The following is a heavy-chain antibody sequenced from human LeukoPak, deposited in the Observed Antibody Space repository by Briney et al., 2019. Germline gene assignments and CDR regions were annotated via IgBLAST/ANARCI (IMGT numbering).Heavy chain of an antibody. D-gene: IGHD3-10*01. Sequence: GGSLTLSCAASGVTFNNYWMHWVREVPGEGRVCVARINTDGSRTTYADSVKGRFTISRDNAKDTVYLQMNSLRAEDTAVYYCATVRSGSWDWFDPWGQGTLLTVSS. CDR1: GVTFNNYW. CDR2: INTDGSRT. V-gene: IGHV3-74*03. J-gene: IGHJ5*02. CDR3: ATVRSGSWDWFDP.